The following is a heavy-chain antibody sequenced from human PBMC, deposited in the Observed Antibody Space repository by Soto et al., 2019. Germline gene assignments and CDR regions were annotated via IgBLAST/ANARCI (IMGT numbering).Heavy chain of an antibody. CDR3: ARRYDFWRGYFSPVYYYGMDV. Sequence: PSETLSLTCTVSGGSISSSRYYWGWIRQPPGKGLEWIGSIYYSGSTYYNPSLKSRVTIPVDTSKNQFSLKLSSVTAADTAVYYCARRYDFWRGYFSPVYYYGMDVWGQGTTVT. CDR1: GGSISSSRYY. J-gene: IGHJ6*02. D-gene: IGHD3-3*01. CDR2: IYYSGST. V-gene: IGHV4-39*01.